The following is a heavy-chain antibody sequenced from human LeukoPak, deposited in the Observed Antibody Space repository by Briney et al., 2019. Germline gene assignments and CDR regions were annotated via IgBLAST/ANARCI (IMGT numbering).Heavy chain of an antibody. Sequence: PSETLSLTCTVSGGSISSGDYYWSWIRQPPGKGLEWIGYIYYSGSTYYNPSLKSRVTISVDTSKNQFSLKLTSVTATDTAVYFCGRHADHFGSGSYYSPFDCWGQGTRVTVSS. D-gene: IGHD3-10*01. V-gene: IGHV4-30-4*01. J-gene: IGHJ4*02. CDR2: IYYSGST. CDR3: GRHADHFGSGSYYSPFDC. CDR1: GGSISSGDYY.